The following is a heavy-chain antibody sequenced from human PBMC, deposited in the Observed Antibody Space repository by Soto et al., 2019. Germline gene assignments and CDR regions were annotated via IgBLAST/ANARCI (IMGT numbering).Heavy chain of an antibody. V-gene: IGHV3-33*01. J-gene: IGHJ4*02. D-gene: IGHD4-17*01. CDR1: GFALSRYG. Sequence: PGGSLRLSCVVSGFALSRYGMHWVRQAPGKGLEWVAVLWFDGSKQYYADSVKGRFTISKDNSKNTLFLEMDSLRAEDTAVYYCVRDPAVITYYFDYWGQGA. CDR2: LWFDGSKQ. CDR3: VRDPAVITYYFDY.